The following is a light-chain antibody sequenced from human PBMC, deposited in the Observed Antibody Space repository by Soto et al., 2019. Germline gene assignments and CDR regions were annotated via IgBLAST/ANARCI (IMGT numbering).Light chain of an antibody. V-gene: IGKV1-5*03. CDR1: QSVSGW. CDR2: SAS. Sequence: DIPITQSPSTLSASVGDRVIITCRASQSVSGWLAWYRQKPGKAPELLIYSASNLETGVPSRFSGSGSGTDFTLTVSSLQREDFATYYCQQYERYPLTFGGGTKVEIK. CDR3: QQYERYPLT. J-gene: IGKJ4*01.